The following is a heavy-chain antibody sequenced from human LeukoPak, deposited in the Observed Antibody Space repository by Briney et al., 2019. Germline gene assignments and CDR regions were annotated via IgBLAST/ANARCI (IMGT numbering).Heavy chain of an antibody. CDR3: ARAIWTSTVTTYYLDY. D-gene: IGHD4-17*01. J-gene: IGHJ4*02. CDR1: GYSFTNYA. Sequence: ASVKVSCKAAGYSFTNYAIQWVRQAPGQRLEWMGWINASNGKTKYSQKFQGRVTITRDTSPTTAYMELSGLRSEDTAVYYCARAIWTSTVTTYYLDYWGQGTLVTVSS. V-gene: IGHV1-3*01. CDR2: INASNGKT.